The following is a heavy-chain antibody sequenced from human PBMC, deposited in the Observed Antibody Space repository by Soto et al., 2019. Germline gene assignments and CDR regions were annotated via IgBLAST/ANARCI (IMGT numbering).Heavy chain of an antibody. Sequence: EVQLVQSGAEVKKPGESLKISCKGSGYSFTSYWIGWVRQMPGKGLEWMGIIYPGDSDTRYSPSFQGQVTISADKSISTAYLQWRSLKASDTGMYYCARNGWIAAAGKGRGNWFDPWGQGTLVTVSS. CDR3: ARNGWIAAAGKGRGNWFDP. D-gene: IGHD6-13*01. V-gene: IGHV5-51*03. J-gene: IGHJ5*02. CDR1: GYSFTSYW. CDR2: IYPGDSDT.